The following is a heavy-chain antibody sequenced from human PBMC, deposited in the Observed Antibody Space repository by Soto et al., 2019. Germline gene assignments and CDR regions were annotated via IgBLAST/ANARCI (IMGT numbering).Heavy chain of an antibody. D-gene: IGHD2-2*01. J-gene: IGHJ6*02. CDR2: MNPKSAST. CDR3: ARGSGTSSQYFYYYEMDV. CDR1: GYTFTNYD. Sequence: ASVKVSCKASGYTFTNYDIYWVRQATGQGLEWMGWMNPKSASTGYAQRFLGRVTMTRDTSKTTAYMELSSLTSDDTAVYFCARGSGTSSQYFYYYEMDVWGQGTMVTVSS. V-gene: IGHV1-8*01.